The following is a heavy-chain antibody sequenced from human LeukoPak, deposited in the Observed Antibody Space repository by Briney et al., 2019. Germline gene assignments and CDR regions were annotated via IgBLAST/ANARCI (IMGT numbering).Heavy chain of an antibody. CDR3: AKGGHHLNPFFY. Sequence: PGGSLRLSCAASGFTFSSSPMGWVRQAPGKGLEWVSSIHAGGSDPFYGDSVQGRFTISRDNSKNTLSLQLNSLRVEDTAVYFCAKGGHHLNPFFYCGQGTLVTVSS. D-gene: IGHD3-3*01. V-gene: IGHV3-23*01. J-gene: IGHJ4*02. CDR1: GFTFSSSP. CDR2: IHAGGSDP.